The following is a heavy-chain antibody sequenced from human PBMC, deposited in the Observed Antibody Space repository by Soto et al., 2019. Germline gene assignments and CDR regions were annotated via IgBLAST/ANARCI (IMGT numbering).Heavy chain of an antibody. CDR3: ARGGYRGNDY. CDR1: GGSISSGGYS. V-gene: IGHV4-30-2*01. CDR2: IYDSGST. J-gene: IGHJ4*02. Sequence: SEPLSLTCAVSGGSISSGGYSWSWIRQPPGKGLEWIGYIYDSGSTYYNPSLKSRLTISIDRSKNQFSLKLSSVTAADTAVYYCARGGYRGNDYWGLGTLVTSPQ. D-gene: IGHD2-15*01.